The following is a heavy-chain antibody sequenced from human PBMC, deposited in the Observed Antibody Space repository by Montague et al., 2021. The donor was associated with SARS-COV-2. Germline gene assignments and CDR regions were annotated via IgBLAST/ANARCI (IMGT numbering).Heavy chain of an antibody. CDR2: ISYDGSNK. J-gene: IGHJ4*02. Sequence: SLRHSYAASGFTFNNYAMHWVRQAPGKGLEWVAIISYDGSNKYYADSVKGRFAISRDNSKNTLYLQMNSLRAEDTAVYYCVRASLIKARIAVAGTTVYWGQGTLITISS. D-gene: IGHD6-19*01. CDR3: VRASLIKARIAVAGTTVY. V-gene: IGHV3-30*09. CDR1: GFTFNNYA.